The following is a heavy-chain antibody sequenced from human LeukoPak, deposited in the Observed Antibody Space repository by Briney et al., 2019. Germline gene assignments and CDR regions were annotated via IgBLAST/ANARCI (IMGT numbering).Heavy chain of an antibody. V-gene: IGHV3-74*01. CDR1: GFTFSSYW. Sequence: PGGSLRLSCAASGFTFSSYWMHWVRQAPGKGLVWVSRINSDGSITSYADSVKGRFTISRDNAKNTLYLQMNSLRAEDMAIYYYARNLGLRDDYWGQGTLVTVSS. D-gene: IGHD4-17*01. CDR2: INSDGSIT. J-gene: IGHJ4*02. CDR3: ARNLGLRDDY.